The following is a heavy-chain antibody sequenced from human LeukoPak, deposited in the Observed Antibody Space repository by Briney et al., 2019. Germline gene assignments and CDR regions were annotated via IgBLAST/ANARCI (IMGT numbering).Heavy chain of an antibody. CDR1: GGTFSSYA. V-gene: IGHV1-69*05. J-gene: IGHJ4*02. CDR3: ASCGNSTAQFDY. D-gene: IGHD4-23*01. Sequence: ASVKVSCKASGGTFSSYAISRVRQAPGQGLEWMGGIIPIFGTANYAQKFQGRVTITTDESTSTAYMELSSLRSEDTAVYYCASCGNSTAQFDYWGQGTLVTVSS. CDR2: IIPIFGTA.